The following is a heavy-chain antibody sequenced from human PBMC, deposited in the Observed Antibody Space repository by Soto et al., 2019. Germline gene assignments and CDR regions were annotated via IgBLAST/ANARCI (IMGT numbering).Heavy chain of an antibody. V-gene: IGHV3-21*01. CDR3: ARADSLITMIVVPKGDAFDI. CDR1: GFTFSSYS. Sequence: EVQLVESGGGLVKPGGSLRLSCAASGFTFSSYSMNWVRQAPGKGLEWVSSISSSSSYIYYADSVKGRFTISRDNAKNSLYLQMNSLRAEDTAVYYCARADSLITMIVVPKGDAFDIWGQGTMVTVSS. D-gene: IGHD3-22*01. CDR2: ISSSSSYI. J-gene: IGHJ3*02.